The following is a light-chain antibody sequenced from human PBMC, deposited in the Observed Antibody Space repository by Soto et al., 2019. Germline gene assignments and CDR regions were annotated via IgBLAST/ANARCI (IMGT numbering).Light chain of an antibody. CDR3: QSYDITLSAWV. Sequence: QAVVTQPRSVSGAPGQRVTFSCTGSSSNIGAGFHVHWYQQLPGTAPKLLIFGTTNRPSGVPDRFSGSKSGTSASLAITGLQAEDESDYYCQSYDITLSAWVFGGGTQLTVL. CDR1: SSNIGAGFH. CDR2: GTT. V-gene: IGLV1-40*01. J-gene: IGLJ3*02.